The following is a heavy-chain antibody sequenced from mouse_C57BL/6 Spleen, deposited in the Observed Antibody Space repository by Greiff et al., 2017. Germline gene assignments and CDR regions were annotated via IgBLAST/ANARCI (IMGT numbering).Heavy chain of an antibody. CDR1: GYSITSGYY. Sequence: EVKLMESGPGLVKPSQSLSLTCSVTGYSITSGYYWNWIRQFPGNKLEWMGYISYDGSNNYNPSLKNRISITRDTSKNQFFLKLNSVTTEDTATYYCARGEEDGYFDVWGTGTTVTVSS. J-gene: IGHJ1*03. CDR2: ISYDGSN. V-gene: IGHV3-6*01. CDR3: ARGEEDGYFDV.